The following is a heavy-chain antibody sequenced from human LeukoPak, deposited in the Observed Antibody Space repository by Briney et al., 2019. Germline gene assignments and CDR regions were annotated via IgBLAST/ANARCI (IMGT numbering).Heavy chain of an antibody. CDR1: GFTFSHYW. Sequence: GGSLRLSCAASGFTFSHYWMHWVRQVPGKGLVWVSHINNDGSSTTYADSVKGRFTISRDNSKNTLYLQMNSLRAEDTAVYYCAKDHYYYDSSGYYGAFDIWGQGTMVTVSS. J-gene: IGHJ3*02. D-gene: IGHD3-22*01. CDR2: INNDGSST. CDR3: AKDHYYYDSSGYYGAFDI. V-gene: IGHV3-74*01.